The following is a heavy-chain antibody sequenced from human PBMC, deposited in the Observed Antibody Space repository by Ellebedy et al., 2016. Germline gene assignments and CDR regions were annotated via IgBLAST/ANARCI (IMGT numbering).Heavy chain of an antibody. Sequence: GESLKISXAASGIAFSDFFMSWVRRAPGKGLEWVATISAGGETTYFADSMRGRFTISRDNSKNTLYLQMNNLRVEDTALYYCRQGHYFDQWGQGALVTVSS. J-gene: IGHJ4*02. CDR2: ISAGGETT. CDR3: RQGHYFDQ. CDR1: GIAFSDFF. V-gene: IGHV3-23*01.